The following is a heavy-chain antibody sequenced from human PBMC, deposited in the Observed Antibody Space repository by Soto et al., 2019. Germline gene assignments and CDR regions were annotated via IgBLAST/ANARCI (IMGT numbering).Heavy chain of an antibody. Sequence: QVQLVQSGAEVKEPGASVKVSCKVSGYTFTTYGISWVRQAPGLGLEWMGWITPYNGNTDYAQKFTGRVTMTSDSSTSTAYMELMSLRSEDTAVYYCARAALEPFDYWGQGTLVTVSS. J-gene: IGHJ4*02. V-gene: IGHV1-18*04. CDR1: GYTFTTYG. CDR3: ARAALEPFDY. D-gene: IGHD1-1*01. CDR2: ITPYNGNT.